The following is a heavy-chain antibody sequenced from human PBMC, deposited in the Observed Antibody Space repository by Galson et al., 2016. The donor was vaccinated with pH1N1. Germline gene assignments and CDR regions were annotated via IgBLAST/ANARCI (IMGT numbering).Heavy chain of an antibody. D-gene: IGHD3-10*01. CDR2: TYYRSKWYN. CDR3: ARDRGSTLFHNYCMDV. Sequence: CAISGDSVSSTNCAWDWIRQSPSRGLEWLGRTYYRSKWYNDYAVSVQSRITINPDTSKNQLSLHLNSVTPEDTAVYYCARDRGSTLFHNYCMDVWGQGTTVIVSS. V-gene: IGHV6-1*01. J-gene: IGHJ6*02. CDR1: GDSVSSTNCA.